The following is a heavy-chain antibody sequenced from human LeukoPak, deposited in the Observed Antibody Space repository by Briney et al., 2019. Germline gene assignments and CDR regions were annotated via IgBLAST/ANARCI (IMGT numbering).Heavy chain of an antibody. V-gene: IGHV4-38-2*01. CDR2: IYHSGRT. J-gene: IGHJ3*02. Sequence: PSETLSLTCAVSGYSISSGYYWGSIRQPPGTGLEGIGRIYHSGRTYYNPSPKSRHTKSVDTPKHQFSLKLSSVTAADTAVYYCARAPATISSAFDIWGQGTMVTVSS. CDR3: ARAPATISSAFDI. CDR1: GYSISSGYY. D-gene: IGHD5-24*01.